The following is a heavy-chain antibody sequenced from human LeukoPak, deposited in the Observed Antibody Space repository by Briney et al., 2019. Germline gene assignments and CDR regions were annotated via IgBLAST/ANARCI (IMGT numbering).Heavy chain of an antibody. CDR2: IYYSGST. J-gene: IGHJ6*02. Sequence: SETLSLTCTVSGGSIGSYYWSWIRQPPGKGLEWIGYIYYSGSTNYNPSLKSRVTISVDTSKNQFSLKLSSVTAADTAVYYCARGWAYYDILTGYRNPYYYGMDVWGQGTTVTVSS. V-gene: IGHV4-59*01. D-gene: IGHD3-9*01. CDR3: ARGWAYYDILTGYRNPYYYGMDV. CDR1: GGSIGSYY.